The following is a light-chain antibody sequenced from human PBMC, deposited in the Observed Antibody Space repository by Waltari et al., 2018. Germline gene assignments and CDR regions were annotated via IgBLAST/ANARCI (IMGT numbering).Light chain of an antibody. CDR1: SSDFGSYNL. CDR2: EGS. V-gene: IGLV2-23*01. J-gene: IGLJ1*01. Sequence: QSALTQPASVSGSPGQSITISCTGTSSDFGSYNLVSWYQQHPGKSPKLMIYEGSKRPSGVSNRFSGSKSGNTASLTISGLQAEDEADYYCCSYAGIGTLYVFGTGTKVTVL. CDR3: CSYAGIGTLYV.